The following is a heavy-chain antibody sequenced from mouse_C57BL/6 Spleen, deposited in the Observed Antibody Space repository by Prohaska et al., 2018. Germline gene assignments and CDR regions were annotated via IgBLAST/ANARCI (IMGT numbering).Heavy chain of an antibody. J-gene: IGHJ2*01. CDR2: IGPGSGST. V-gene: IGHV1-77*01. Sequence: SYKASGYTFTDYYINWVKQRPGQGLEWIGKIGPGSGSTYYNEKFKGKATLTADKSSSTAYMQLSSLTSEDSAVYFCARDGYDYFDYWGQGTTLTVSS. CDR3: ARDGYDYFDY. D-gene: IGHD2-2*01. CDR1: GYTFTDYY.